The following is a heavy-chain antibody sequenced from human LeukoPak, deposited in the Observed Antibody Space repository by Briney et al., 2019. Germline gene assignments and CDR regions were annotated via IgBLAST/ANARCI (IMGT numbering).Heavy chain of an antibody. CDR2: INPNIGGT. CDR3: EKDWGGRPTVYFDI. CDR1: GYTFTGYS. J-gene: IGHJ3*02. Sequence: GASVKVSCKASGYTFTGYSMHWVRQAPGQGHEWRGWINPNIGGTNYAQKFQGKVTMTRDTSISTAYMELSRLRCDDTAVYYCEKDWGGRPTVYFDIWGQGTMVTVSS. V-gene: IGHV1-2*02. D-gene: IGHD4-17*01.